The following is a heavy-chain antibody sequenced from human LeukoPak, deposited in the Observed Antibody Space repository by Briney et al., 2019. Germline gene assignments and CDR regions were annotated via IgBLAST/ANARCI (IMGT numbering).Heavy chain of an antibody. CDR3: ARDRGVYCSGGSCPGGAFDI. V-gene: IGHV1-24*01. Sequence: ASVKVSCKVSGYTLTELSMHWVRQAPGKGLEWMGGFDPEDGETIYAQKFQGRVTMTEDTSTDTAYMELSSLRSEDTAVYYCARDRGVYCSGGSCPGGAFDIWGQGTMVTVSS. D-gene: IGHD2-15*01. J-gene: IGHJ3*02. CDR1: GYTLTELS. CDR2: FDPEDGET.